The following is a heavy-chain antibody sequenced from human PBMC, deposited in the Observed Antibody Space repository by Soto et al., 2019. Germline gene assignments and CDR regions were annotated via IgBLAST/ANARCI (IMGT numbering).Heavy chain of an antibody. CDR1: EFTFSTYW. Sequence: GGSLRLSCAASEFTFSTYWMYWVRQGPGKGLVWVSRISGDGSSTRYADSVKGRFTISRDNAKNTLYLEMSSLRAEDTAVYYCARGEYSSAHYSPTYYYMDVWGKGTTVTVSS. CDR3: ARGEYSSAHYSPTYYYMDV. CDR2: ISGDGSST. J-gene: IGHJ6*03. V-gene: IGHV3-74*01. D-gene: IGHD3-22*01.